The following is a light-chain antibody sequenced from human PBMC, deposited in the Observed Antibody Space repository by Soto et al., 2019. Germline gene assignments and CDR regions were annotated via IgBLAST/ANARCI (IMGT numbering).Light chain of an antibody. CDR2: DAS. Sequence: DIQMTQSPSSLSASVGDRVTITCRAGQSISTYLNWYQQKPGKAPTLLIYDASTLQSGVPSRFSGSGSETDFTLTITSRQSEDFATYFCQQSYTYPRTFGQGTKVEIK. CDR3: QQSYTYPRT. CDR1: QSISTY. V-gene: IGKV1-39*01. J-gene: IGKJ1*01.